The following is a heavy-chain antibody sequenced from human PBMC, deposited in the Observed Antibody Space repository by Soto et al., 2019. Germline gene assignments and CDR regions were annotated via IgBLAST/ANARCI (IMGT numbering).Heavy chain of an antibody. Sequence: QVQVVESGGGVGQPGRSLRLSCAASGFTFNAYAMNWVRRAPGKGLEWVAVISFDGSEAYYADSVKGRFTVSRDNSKNMVYLQMASLRAEHTAVYYCASGRGYCRGSNSCSYFDYFRHWGRGTLVTVSS. CDR2: ISFDGSEA. CDR3: ASGRGYCRGSNSCSYFDYFRH. CDR1: GFTFNAYA. J-gene: IGHJ1*01. V-gene: IGHV3-30*03. D-gene: IGHD2-15*01.